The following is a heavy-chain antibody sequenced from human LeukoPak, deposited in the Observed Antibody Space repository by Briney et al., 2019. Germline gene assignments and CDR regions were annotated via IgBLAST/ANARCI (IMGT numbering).Heavy chain of an antibody. D-gene: IGHD3-10*01. J-gene: IGHJ4*02. V-gene: IGHV4-31*03. CDR1: GGSISGGGYY. CDR2: VYYSGNT. CDR3: ARGVVSGDYYFDY. Sequence: SQTLSLTCTVSGGSISGGGYYWSWIRQHPGKGLEWIGYVYYSGNTYYNPSLKSRVTISVDTSKNQFSLKLSSVTAADTAVYYCARGVVSGDYYFDYWGQGTLVTVSS.